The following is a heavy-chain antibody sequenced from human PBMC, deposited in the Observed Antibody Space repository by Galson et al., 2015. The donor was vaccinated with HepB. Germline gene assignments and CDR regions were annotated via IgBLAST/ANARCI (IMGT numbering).Heavy chain of an antibody. J-gene: IGHJ4*02. CDR1: GYTFTTNG. CDR3: ARDRDYRFDY. Sequence: SCEASGYTFTTNGISWVRQAPGQGLEWMGWISANSGNTKYAQNLQGRVTSTRDTSTSTAYLELRSLRSDDTAAYYCARDRDYRFDYWGQGTLVTVSS. D-gene: IGHD4/OR15-4a*01. V-gene: IGHV1-18*04. CDR2: ISANSGNT.